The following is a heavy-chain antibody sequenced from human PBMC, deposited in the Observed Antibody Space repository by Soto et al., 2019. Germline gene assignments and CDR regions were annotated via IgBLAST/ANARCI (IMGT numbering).Heavy chain of an antibody. D-gene: IGHD3-22*01. V-gene: IGHV3-15*07. J-gene: IGHJ4*02. CDR3: TTEQASTYYYDSSGYFVFDY. Sequence: EVQLVESGGGLVQPGGSLRLSCAASGFTFSNSWMNWVRQAPGKGLEWVGRIKSKTGGGTTDYAAPVKGRLTISRDDSNNTLYLQMNSLKAEDADVYYCTTEQASTYYYDSSGYFVFDYWGQGTLVTVSS. CDR1: GFTFSNSW. CDR2: IKSKTGGGTT.